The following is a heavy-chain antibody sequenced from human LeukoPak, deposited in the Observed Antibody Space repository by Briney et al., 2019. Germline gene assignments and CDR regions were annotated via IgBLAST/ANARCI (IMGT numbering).Heavy chain of an antibody. CDR1: GSTFSSYA. CDR2: ISGSGGST. V-gene: IGHV3-23*01. D-gene: IGHD1-20*01. J-gene: IGHJ2*01. CDR3: AKDPMGFNWNYWYFDL. Sequence: GGSLRLSCAASGSTFSSYAMSWVRQAPGKGLEWVSAISGSGGSTYYADSVKGRFTISRDNSKNTLYLQMNSLRAEDTAVYYCAKDPMGFNWNYWYFDLWGRGTLVTVSS.